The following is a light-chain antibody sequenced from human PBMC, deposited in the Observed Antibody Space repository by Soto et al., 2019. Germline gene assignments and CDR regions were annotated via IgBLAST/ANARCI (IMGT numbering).Light chain of an antibody. CDR3: QQYYSTPRT. CDR2: WAS. Sequence: DIVMTQSPDSLAVSLGERATINCKSSRSVLYSSNNKNYLTWYQQKPEQPPKLLIYWASTRESGVPDRFSGSGSGTDFTLTISSLQAEDVAVYYCQQYYSTPRTFGQGTKVEVK. V-gene: IGKV4-1*01. CDR1: RSVLYSSNNKNY. J-gene: IGKJ1*01.